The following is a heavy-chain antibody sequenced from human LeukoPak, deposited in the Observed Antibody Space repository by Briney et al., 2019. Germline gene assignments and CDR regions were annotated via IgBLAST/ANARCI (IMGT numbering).Heavy chain of an antibody. D-gene: IGHD5-24*01. CDR2: IHSNGNT. V-gene: IGHV4-59*12. J-gene: IGHJ4*02. CDR1: GGSINNYY. Sequence: SETLSLTCVVSGGSINNYYWSWIRQPPGKGLEWIAYIHSNGNTNYNPSLKSRVTISVDTSKNQFSLKLSSVTAADTAVYYCASRVEMATTRDYWGQGTLVTVSS. CDR3: ASRVEMATTRDY.